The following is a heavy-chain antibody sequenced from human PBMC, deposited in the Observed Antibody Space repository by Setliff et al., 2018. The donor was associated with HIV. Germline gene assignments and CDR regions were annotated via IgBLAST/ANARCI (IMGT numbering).Heavy chain of an antibody. D-gene: IGHD7-27*01. Sequence: LSLTCTVSGGSISSGSYYWSWIRQSPGTGLEWIGEVNHNGGTNYNPSLKSRVVVSVDRSKNQFSLKLISVTAADTAVYYCTRKKTGQFGAFNMWGRGTLVTVSS. CDR3: TRKKTGQFGAFNM. J-gene: IGHJ3*02. V-gene: IGHV4-30-2*06. CDR1: GGSISSGSYY. CDR2: VNHNGGT.